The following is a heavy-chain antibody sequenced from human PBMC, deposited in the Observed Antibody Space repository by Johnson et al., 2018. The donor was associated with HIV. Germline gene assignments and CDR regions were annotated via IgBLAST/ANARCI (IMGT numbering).Heavy chain of an antibody. V-gene: IGHV3-23*04. CDR1: GFTFSSYA. D-gene: IGHD1-26*01. CDR2: ISGSGGST. J-gene: IGHJ3*02. CDR3: AKGRGSPPGAFDI. Sequence: VQLVESGGGVVQPGRSLRLSCAASGFTFSSYAMSWVRQAPGKGLEWVSAISGSGGSTYYADSVTGRFTISRDNSKNTLYLQMNSLRAEDTAVYYCAKGRGSPPGAFDIWGQGTMVTVSS.